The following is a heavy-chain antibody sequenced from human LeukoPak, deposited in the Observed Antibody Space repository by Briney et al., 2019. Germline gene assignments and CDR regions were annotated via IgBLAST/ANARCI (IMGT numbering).Heavy chain of an antibody. CDR1: GGSITSNF. Sequence: PSETLSLTCTVSGGSITSNFWGWIRQPPGKGLEWIGYLYNSVSTRYNPSLKSRATISGDTSKNQFSLKLNSVTAADTAVYYCARALPNWNPPDYWGRGTLVTVSS. V-gene: IGHV4-59*08. CDR2: LYNSVST. J-gene: IGHJ4*02. D-gene: IGHD1-1*01. CDR3: ARALPNWNPPDY.